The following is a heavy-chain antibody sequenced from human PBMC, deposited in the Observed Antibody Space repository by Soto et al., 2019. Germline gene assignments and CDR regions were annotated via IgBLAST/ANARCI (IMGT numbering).Heavy chain of an antibody. Sequence: SETLSLTCAVYGGSFSGYYWSWIRQPPGKGLEWIGEINHGGSTNYNPSLKSRVTISEDTSKNQFSLKLSPVTAADTAVYYCARVRGGSYYFYYYGMDVWGQGTTVTAP. V-gene: IGHV4-34*01. CDR2: INHGGST. CDR3: ARVRGGSYYFYYYGMDV. CDR1: GGSFSGYY. J-gene: IGHJ6*02. D-gene: IGHD1-26*01.